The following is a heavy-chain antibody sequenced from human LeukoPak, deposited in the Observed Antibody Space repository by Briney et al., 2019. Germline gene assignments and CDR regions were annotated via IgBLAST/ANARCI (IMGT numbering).Heavy chain of an antibody. CDR3: ARALTMVRGVMEQGY. D-gene: IGHD3-10*01. J-gene: IGHJ4*02. CDR1: GYTFTGYY. CDR2: INPNSGDT. Sequence: GASVKVSCKASGYTFTGYYINWERQAPGQGLEWMGRINPNSGDTNYAQKFQGRVTMTRDTSISTAYMELSRLRSDDTAVYYCARALTMVRGVMEQGYWGQGTLVTVSS. V-gene: IGHV1-2*06.